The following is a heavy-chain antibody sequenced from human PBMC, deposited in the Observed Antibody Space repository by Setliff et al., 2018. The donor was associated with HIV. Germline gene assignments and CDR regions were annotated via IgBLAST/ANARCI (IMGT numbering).Heavy chain of an antibody. CDR3: ARASYYYDSSVSCFRGCYGMDV. J-gene: IGHJ6*02. V-gene: IGHV3-11*03. CDR2: ISSSSSYT. Sequence: GGSLRLSCAASGFTFSDYYMSWIRQAPGKGLEWVSYISSSSSYTNYADSVKGRFTISRDNAKNSLYLQMNSLRAEDTAVYYCARASYYYDSSVSCFRGCYGMDVWGHGATVTVSS. CDR1: GFTFSDYY. D-gene: IGHD3-22*01.